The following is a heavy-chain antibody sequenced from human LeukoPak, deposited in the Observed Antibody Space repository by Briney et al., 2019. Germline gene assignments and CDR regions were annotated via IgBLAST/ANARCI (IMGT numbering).Heavy chain of an antibody. CDR1: GFTFGDYA. CDR2: IRSKAYGGTT. Sequence: GGSLRLSCTAPGFTFGDYAMSWFRQAPGKGLEWVGFIRSKAYGGTTEYAASVKGRFTISRDDSKSIAYLQMNSLKTEDTAVYYCTREPVDTMIVVGGNDAFDIWGQGTMVTVSS. J-gene: IGHJ3*02. V-gene: IGHV3-49*03. CDR3: TREPVDTMIVVGGNDAFDI. D-gene: IGHD3-22*01.